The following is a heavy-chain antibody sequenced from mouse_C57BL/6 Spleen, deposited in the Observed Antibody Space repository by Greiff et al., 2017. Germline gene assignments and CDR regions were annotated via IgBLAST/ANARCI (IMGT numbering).Heavy chain of an antibody. CDR3: NYGSRDWYFDV. CDR2: IDPEDGDT. CDR1: GFNIKDYY. D-gene: IGHD1-1*01. Sequence: VQLQQSGAELVKPGASVKLSCTASGFNIKDYYMHWVKQRTEQGLEWIGRIDPEDGDTKYAPKFQGKATITADTSSNTAYLQLSSLTSEDTAVYYCNYGSRDWYFDVWGTGTTVTVSS. V-gene: IGHV14-2*01. J-gene: IGHJ1*03.